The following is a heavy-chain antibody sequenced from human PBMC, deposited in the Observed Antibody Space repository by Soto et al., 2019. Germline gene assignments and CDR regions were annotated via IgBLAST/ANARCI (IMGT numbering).Heavy chain of an antibody. Sequence: GGSLRLSCAASGFTFTNAWMSWVRQAPGKGLEWVGRIKSKSDGGTTDYTAPAKGRFTISRDDSTNTLFLQMSSLKTEDTALYYCTANLYCGGDCYWFDYWGQGTLVTVSS. CDR2: IKSKSDGGTT. V-gene: IGHV3-15*01. CDR1: GFTFTNAW. D-gene: IGHD2-21*02. CDR3: TANLYCGGDCYWFDY. J-gene: IGHJ4*02.